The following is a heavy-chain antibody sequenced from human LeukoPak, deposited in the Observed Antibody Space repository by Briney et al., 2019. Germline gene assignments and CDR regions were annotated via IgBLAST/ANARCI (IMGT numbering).Heavy chain of an antibody. CDR1: GFTFTHSW. V-gene: IGHV3-7*01. CDR2: IKQDGSEK. CDR3: AKDGLSGSLDY. D-gene: IGHD1-26*01. J-gene: IGHJ4*02. Sequence: PGGSLRLSCAASGFTFTHSWMSWVRQAPGKGLEWVANIKQDGSEKYYVDSVEGRFTISRDNAKNSVSLQMNSLRAEDTAVYYCAKDGLSGSLDYWGQGTLVTVSS.